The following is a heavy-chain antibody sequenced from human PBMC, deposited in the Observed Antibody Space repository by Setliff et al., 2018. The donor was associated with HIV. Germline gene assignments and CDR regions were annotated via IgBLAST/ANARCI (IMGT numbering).Heavy chain of an antibody. Sequence: SETLSLTCTVYGGFIKNSNYYWGWIRQPPGKGLEWIGNIHYSGSTNYNPSLKSRVTISVDTSKNQFSLKLSSVTAADTAVYYCARSLYYHGSGRSYFDYWGQGTLVTVSS. V-gene: IGHV4-39*07. CDR1: GGFIKNSNYY. D-gene: IGHD3-10*01. CDR2: IHYSGST. J-gene: IGHJ4*02. CDR3: ARSLYYHGSGRSYFDY.